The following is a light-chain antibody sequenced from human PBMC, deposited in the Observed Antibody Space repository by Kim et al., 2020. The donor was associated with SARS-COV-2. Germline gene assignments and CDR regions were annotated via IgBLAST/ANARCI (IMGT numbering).Light chain of an antibody. CDR3: NSRDSSGNHQV. J-gene: IGLJ1*01. CDR2: GKN. CDR1: SLRSYY. Sequence: ALGQTVRITCQGDSLRSYYASWYQQKPGQAPVLVIYGKNNRPSGIPDRFSGSSSGNTASLTITRAQAEDEADYYCNSRDSSGNHQVFGTGTKVTVL. V-gene: IGLV3-19*01.